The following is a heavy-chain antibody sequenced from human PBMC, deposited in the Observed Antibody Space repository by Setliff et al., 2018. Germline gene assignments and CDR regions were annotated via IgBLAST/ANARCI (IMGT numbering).Heavy chain of an antibody. CDR3: AKDGGGTYYSRSDY. CDR1: GFSFSSYG. Sequence: PGGSLRLSCAASGFSFSSYGMNWVRQAPEKGLEWVSYISSSSSTIYYADSVKGRFTISRDNSKNTVHVQMNSLRAEDTAVYYCAKDGGGTYYSRSDYWGQGTLVTVSS. J-gene: IGHJ4*02. CDR2: ISSSSSTI. V-gene: IGHV3-48*01. D-gene: IGHD1-26*01.